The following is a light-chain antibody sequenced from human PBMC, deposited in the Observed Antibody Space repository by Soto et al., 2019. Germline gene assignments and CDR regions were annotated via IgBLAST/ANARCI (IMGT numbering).Light chain of an antibody. Sequence: DIQLTQSPSSLSPSVGDRITLSCRASQSISRNLNWYQQMSGKAPSLLIYAARDLQSGVPGRFSGSGSGTEFNLTLSSLQPEDLATYYCQQSHSTPYTFGQGTKLEI. CDR1: QSISRN. CDR3: QQSHSTPYT. V-gene: IGKV1-39*01. J-gene: IGKJ2*01. CDR2: AAR.